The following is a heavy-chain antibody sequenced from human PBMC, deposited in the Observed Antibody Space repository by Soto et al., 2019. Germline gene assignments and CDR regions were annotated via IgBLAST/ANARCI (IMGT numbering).Heavy chain of an antibody. V-gene: IGHV1-69*13. CDR2: IIPIFGTA. Sequence: SVKVSCKASGGTFSSYAISWVRQAPGQGLEWMGGIIPIFGTANYAQKFQGRVTITADESTSTAYMELSSLRSEDTAVYYCARGGTDILTGYYEYWGQGTLVTVSS. CDR1: GGTFSSYA. D-gene: IGHD3-9*01. CDR3: ARGGTDILTGYYEY. J-gene: IGHJ4*02.